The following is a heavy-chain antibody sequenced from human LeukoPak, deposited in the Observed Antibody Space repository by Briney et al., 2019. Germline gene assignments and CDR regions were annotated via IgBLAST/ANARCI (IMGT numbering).Heavy chain of an antibody. J-gene: IGHJ3*02. CDR2: ISAYNGNT. Sequence: AASVKVSCKASGYTFTSHGISWVRQAPGQGLEWMGWISAYNGNTNYAQKLKGRVTMNTDTTTSTAYMELRSLRSDDTAVYYCAREVAGTVGAFDIWGQGTMVTVSS. V-gene: IGHV1-18*01. D-gene: IGHD6-19*01. CDR3: AREVAGTVGAFDI. CDR1: GYTFTSHG.